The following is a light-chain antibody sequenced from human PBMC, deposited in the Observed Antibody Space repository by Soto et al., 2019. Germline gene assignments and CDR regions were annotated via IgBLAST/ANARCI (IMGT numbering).Light chain of an antibody. CDR1: RDVYINA. CDR2: GAS. V-gene: IGKV3-20*01. Sequence: VVLTQSPATLSLSPGEPATLSCRASRDVYINALAWYQQKPGRTPTLLIYGASTRATGIPDRLSATGSGTEFSLTISSLEPEDFAVYYCQQYGASPFTFGPGTRVEI. J-gene: IGKJ3*01. CDR3: QQYGASPFT.